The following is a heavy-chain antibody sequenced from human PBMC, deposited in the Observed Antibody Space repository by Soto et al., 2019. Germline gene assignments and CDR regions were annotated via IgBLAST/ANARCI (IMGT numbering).Heavy chain of an antibody. D-gene: IGHD6-13*01. CDR2: IYYSGST. CDR1: GGSISSGGYY. J-gene: IGHJ4*02. Sequence: SETLSLTCTVSGGSISSGGYYWSWIRQHPGKGLEWIGYIYYSGSTYYNPSLKSRVTISVDTSKNQFSLKLSSVTAADTAVYYCARGQQVEVDYWGQGTLVTVSS. V-gene: IGHV4-31*03. CDR3: ARGQQVEVDY.